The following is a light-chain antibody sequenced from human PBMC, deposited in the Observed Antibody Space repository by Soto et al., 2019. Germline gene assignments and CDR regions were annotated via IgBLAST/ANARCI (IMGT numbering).Light chain of an antibody. CDR3: QQYNNWPLT. J-gene: IGKJ4*01. V-gene: IGKV3-15*01. Sequence: EVVMTQSPATLSVSPGERATLSCRASQSVTSRLAWYQQKPGQAPRLLIYGASARATGIPARFSGSGSGTEFTLTINSLQSEDFAVYYWQQYNNWPLTFGGGTKVDLK. CDR2: GAS. CDR1: QSVTSR.